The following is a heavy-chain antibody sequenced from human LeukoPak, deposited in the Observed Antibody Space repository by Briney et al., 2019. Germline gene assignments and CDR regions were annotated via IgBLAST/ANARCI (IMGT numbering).Heavy chain of an antibody. Sequence: GGTLRLSCAASGFTFSSYGMSWVRQAPGKGLEWVSAISGSGGSTYYADSVKGRFTISRDNSKNTLYLQMNSLRAEDTAVYYCAKSGTVVTPVGYWGQGTLVTVSS. CDR1: GFTFSSYG. D-gene: IGHD4-23*01. V-gene: IGHV3-23*01. CDR2: ISGSGGST. CDR3: AKSGTVVTPVGY. J-gene: IGHJ4*02.